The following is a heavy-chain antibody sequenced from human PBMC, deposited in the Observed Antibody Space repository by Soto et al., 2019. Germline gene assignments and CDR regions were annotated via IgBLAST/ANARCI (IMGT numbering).Heavy chain of an antibody. D-gene: IGHD2-2*01. CDR2: IIPILSIA. CDR1: GGTFSSYT. V-gene: IGHV1-69*04. CDR3: AREDCSSTSCYLSLNWFDP. J-gene: IGHJ5*02. Sequence: GDSVKVSCKASGGTFSSYTISWVRQAPGQGLEWMGRIIPILSIANYAQKYQGRVTITADKSTSTAYMELSSLRSEDTAVYYCAREDCSSTSCYLSLNWFDPWGQGTLVTVSS.